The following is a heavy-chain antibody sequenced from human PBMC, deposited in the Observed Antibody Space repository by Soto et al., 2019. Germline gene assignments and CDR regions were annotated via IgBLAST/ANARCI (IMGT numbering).Heavy chain of an antibody. J-gene: IGHJ6*02. Sequence: ASVKVSCKASGYTFTSYAMHWVRQSPGQRLEWMGWINAGNGNTKYSQKLQGRVTMTTDTSTSTAYMELRSLRSDDTAVYYCARVITGTTFYYYYGMDVWGQGTTVTVSS. V-gene: IGHV1-3*01. CDR2: INAGNGNT. CDR3: ARVITGTTFYYYYGMDV. D-gene: IGHD1-7*01. CDR1: GYTFTSYA.